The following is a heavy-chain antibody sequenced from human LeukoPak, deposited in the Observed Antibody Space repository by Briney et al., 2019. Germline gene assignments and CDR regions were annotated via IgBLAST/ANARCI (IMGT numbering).Heavy chain of an antibody. CDR3: ARGGKYYGDYWYFDL. V-gene: IGHV4-59*01. CDR2: IYYSGST. D-gene: IGHD4-17*01. J-gene: IGHJ2*01. Sequence: SETLSLTCTVSGGSISSYYWSWIRQPPGKGLEWIGYIYYSGSTNYNPSPKSRVTISVDTSKNQFSLKLSSVTAADTAVYYCARGGKYYGDYWYFDLWGRGTLVTVSS. CDR1: GGSISSYY.